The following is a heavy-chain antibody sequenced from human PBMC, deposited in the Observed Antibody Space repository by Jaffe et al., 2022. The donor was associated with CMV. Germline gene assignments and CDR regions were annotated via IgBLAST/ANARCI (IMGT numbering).Heavy chain of an antibody. J-gene: IGHJ4*02. CDR2: IYYSGST. CDR3: AKYGDGPTGPYYFDY. Sequence: QVQLQESGPGLVKPSETLSLTCTVSGGSISSYYWSWIRQPPGKGLEWIGYIYYSGSTNYNPSLKSRVTISVDTSKNQFSLKLSSVTAADTAVYYCAKYGDGPTGPYYFDYWGQGTLVTVSS. CDR1: GGSISSYY. D-gene: IGHD4-17*01. V-gene: IGHV4-59*01.